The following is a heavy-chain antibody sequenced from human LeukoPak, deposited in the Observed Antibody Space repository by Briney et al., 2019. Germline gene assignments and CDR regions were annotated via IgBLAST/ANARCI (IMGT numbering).Heavy chain of an antibody. CDR2: ISGCGGST. CDR1: GFTFSSYS. CDR3: AKDAKPYYYDSSGYYYAGAFDI. J-gene: IGHJ3*02. V-gene: IGHV3-23*01. D-gene: IGHD3-22*01. Sequence: GGSLRLSCAASGFTFSSYSMSGGRQAPGKGGEWVSAISGCGGSTYYGDSGKGPFTISRDNSKNTMHLKMNSLRAEDTAVYYCAKDAKPYYYDSSGYYYAGAFDIWGQGTMVTVSS.